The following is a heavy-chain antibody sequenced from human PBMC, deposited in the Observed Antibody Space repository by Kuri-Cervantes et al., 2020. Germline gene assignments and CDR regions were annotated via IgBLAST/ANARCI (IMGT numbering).Heavy chain of an antibody. D-gene: IGHD3-10*01. CDR1: GFTVSSNY. Sequence: GESLKISCAASGFTVSSNYMSWVRQAPGKGLEWVSVIYIGGSTYYADSVKGRFTISRDNSQNTLYLQMNSLRAEDTAVYYCARSSVIRGVIRVFDYWGQGTLVTVSS. CDR3: ARSSVIRGVIRVFDY. J-gene: IGHJ4*02. CDR2: IYIGGST. V-gene: IGHV3-53*01.